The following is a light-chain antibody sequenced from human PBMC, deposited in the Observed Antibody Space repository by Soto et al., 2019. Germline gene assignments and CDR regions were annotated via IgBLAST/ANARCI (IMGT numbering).Light chain of an antibody. CDR3: QQYGTSPWT. CDR2: GTS. CDR1: QSVSSSF. Sequence: IGLTQSPGTLSLSPGERATPSCRASQSVSSSFVAWFQQKPGQAPRLLIYGTSSRATGIPDRFNGSGSGTDFSLTINGLEPEDFAMYFCQQYGTSPWTFGQGTMV. J-gene: IGKJ1*01. V-gene: IGKV3-20*01.